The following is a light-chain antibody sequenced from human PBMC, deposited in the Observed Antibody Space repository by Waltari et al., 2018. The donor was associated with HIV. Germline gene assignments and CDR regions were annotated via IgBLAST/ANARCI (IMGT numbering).Light chain of an antibody. Sequence: EIVMTQSPATLSVSPGERATLSCRASQSVSSNLAWYQQKPGQGPRLLIYGASTRATGIPARFSGSGSGTEFTLTISSLQSEDSAVYYCQQYNNWPRGTFGQGTKLEIK. V-gene: IGKV3-15*01. CDR1: QSVSSN. CDR2: GAS. CDR3: QQYNNWPRGT. J-gene: IGKJ2*01.